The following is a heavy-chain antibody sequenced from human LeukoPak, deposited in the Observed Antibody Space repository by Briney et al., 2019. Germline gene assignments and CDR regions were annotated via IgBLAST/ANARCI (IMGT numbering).Heavy chain of an antibody. J-gene: IGHJ4*02. CDR1: GYPVPCYY. V-gene: IGHV1-2*02. Sequence: ASGKVSCYASGYPVPCYYMHWVGQAPGQGGEWRGWVNPNSGGTNYSQKFQGRVTMTRDTSISTAYMELSRLRSEDTAVYYCARGAVSGYLGGYFDYWGQGTLVTVSS. D-gene: IGHD3-22*01. CDR3: ARGAVSGYLGGYFDY. CDR2: VNPNSGGT.